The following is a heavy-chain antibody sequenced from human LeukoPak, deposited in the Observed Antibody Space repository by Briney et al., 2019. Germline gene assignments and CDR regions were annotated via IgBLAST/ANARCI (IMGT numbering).Heavy chain of an antibody. CDR1: GFTFDDYA. Sequence: PGGSLRLSCAASGFTFDDYAMHWVRQAPGKGLEWVSGISWNSGSIGYADSVKGRFTISRDNAKNSLYLQMNSLRAEDTAVYYCARDSSGYSGELARDYYYYMDVWGKGTTVTISS. CDR3: ARDSSGYSGELARDYYYYMDV. D-gene: IGHD5-12*01. J-gene: IGHJ6*03. CDR2: ISWNSGSI. V-gene: IGHV3-9*01.